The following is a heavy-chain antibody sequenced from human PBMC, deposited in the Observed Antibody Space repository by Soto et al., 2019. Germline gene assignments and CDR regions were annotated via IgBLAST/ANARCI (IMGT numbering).Heavy chain of an antibody. CDR2: ISVYNGNT. J-gene: IGHJ6*02. Sequence: QVQLVQSGAEVKKPGASVKVSCKASGYSFTDYGISWVRQAPGQGLEWMAWISVYNGNTHYAQNLQGRVTVTTDTSTITAYMELRSLSSDDTAMYYCARNENYYYYGMDVWGQGTTVTVSS. CDR3: ARNENYYYYGMDV. V-gene: IGHV1-18*01. CDR1: GYSFTDYG.